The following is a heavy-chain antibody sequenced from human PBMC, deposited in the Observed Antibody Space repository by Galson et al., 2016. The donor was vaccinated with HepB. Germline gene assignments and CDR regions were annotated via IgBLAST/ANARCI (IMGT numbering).Heavy chain of an antibody. CDR2: IRSKTYGGAS. Sequence: FGFGEYSMSWVRQAPGEGLEWVGFIRSKTYGGASEYAASVKGRFTISRDDSGNIAFLQMNRLKTEDTAVYYCTRDSLTYHYDTSGYSDLDYWGQGTLVTVSS. D-gene: IGHD3-22*01. CDR3: TRDSLTYHYDTSGYSDLDY. J-gene: IGHJ4*02. CDR1: FGFGEYS. V-gene: IGHV3-49*04.